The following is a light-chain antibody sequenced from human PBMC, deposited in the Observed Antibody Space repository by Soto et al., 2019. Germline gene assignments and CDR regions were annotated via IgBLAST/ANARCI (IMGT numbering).Light chain of an antibody. J-gene: IGKJ4*01. V-gene: IGKV1-5*03. CDR2: QSS. CDR1: QSISSW. CDR3: QQYNSYPVT. Sequence: DIQMTQSPSTLSASVGDRVTTTCRASQSISSWLAWYQQKPGKAPKLLIYQSSTLENGVPSRVSGSGSGTEFPLTITSLQADDFATYYCQQYNSYPVTFGGGTRVEIK.